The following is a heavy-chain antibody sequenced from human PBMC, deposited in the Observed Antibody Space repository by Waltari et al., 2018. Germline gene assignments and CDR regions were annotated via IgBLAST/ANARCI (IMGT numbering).Heavy chain of an antibody. CDR2: MYYRGTT. D-gene: IGHD3-10*01. CDR3: ARDVEGDGVLYGSPRRFDY. J-gene: IGHJ4*02. V-gene: IGHV4-38-2*02. Sequence: QVQLQESGPGLVKPSETLSLTCAVSNFYILNVYSWGWIRHPPCKGLEWIGSMYYRGTTYYNPSLKGRVTISVDTSKNNRFLNLNSVTAADTAVYYCARDVEGDGVLYGSPRRFDYWGQGILVTVSS. CDR1: NFYILNVYS.